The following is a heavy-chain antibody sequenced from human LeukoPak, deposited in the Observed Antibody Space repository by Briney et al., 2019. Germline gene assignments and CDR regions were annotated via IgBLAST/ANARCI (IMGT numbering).Heavy chain of an antibody. Sequence: GESLKISCKASGYTFSTYWIGWVRQMPGKGPEWRGSIYPGDSDTRYSPFFQGRVTIPADKSISTTYPQWSSLKASNTAMYYCARHEDFDYWGQGTLVSVSS. V-gene: IGHV5-51*01. CDR3: ARHEDFDY. J-gene: IGHJ4*02. CDR2: IYPGDSDT. CDR1: GYTFSTYW.